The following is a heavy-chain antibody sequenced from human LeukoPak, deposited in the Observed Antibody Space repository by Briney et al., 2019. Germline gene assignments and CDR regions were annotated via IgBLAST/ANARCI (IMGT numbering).Heavy chain of an antibody. V-gene: IGHV1-18*01. CDR3: ARGGPMDIYYYYGMDV. CDR2: ISAYNGNT. Sequence: ASVKASCKASGYTFTSYGISWVRQAPGQGLEWMGWISAYNGNTNYAQKLQGRVTMTTDTSTSTAYMELRSLRSDDTAVYYCARGGPMDIYYYYGMDVWGQGTTVTVSS. CDR1: GYTFTSYG. J-gene: IGHJ6*02. D-gene: IGHD3-10*01.